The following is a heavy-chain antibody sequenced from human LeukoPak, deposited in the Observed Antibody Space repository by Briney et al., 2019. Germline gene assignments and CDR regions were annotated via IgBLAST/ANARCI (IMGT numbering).Heavy chain of an antibody. CDR2: INSDGSWT. CDR1: GNYW. J-gene: IGHJ4*02. Sequence: PGGSLRLSCAASGNYWMHWVRQVPGKGLVWVSHINSDGSWTSYADSVKGRFTISRDNAKNSLYLQMNSLRVEDTAVYYCARDSTAEGNWGQGTLVMVSS. D-gene: IGHD7-27*01. V-gene: IGHV3-74*01. CDR3: ARDSTAEGN.